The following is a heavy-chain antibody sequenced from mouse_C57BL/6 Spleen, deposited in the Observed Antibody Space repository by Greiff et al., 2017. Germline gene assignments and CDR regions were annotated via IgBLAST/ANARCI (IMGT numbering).Heavy chain of an antibody. Sequence: EFQLQQSGPELVKPGASVKISCKASGYSFTDYNMNWVKQSNGKSLEWIGVINPNYGTNRYNQKFTGKATLTVDQSSSTAFMQLTSLTSADSAVYYCARYGSSSHWYFDVWGTGTTVTVSS. CDR2: INPNYGTN. V-gene: IGHV1-39*01. D-gene: IGHD1-1*01. CDR1: GYSFTDYN. CDR3: ARYGSSSHWYFDV. J-gene: IGHJ1*03.